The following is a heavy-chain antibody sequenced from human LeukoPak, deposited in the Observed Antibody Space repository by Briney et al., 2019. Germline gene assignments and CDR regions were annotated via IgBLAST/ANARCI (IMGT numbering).Heavy chain of an antibody. CDR1: GFTFSNHW. J-gene: IGHJ4*02. V-gene: IGHV3-74*01. CDR2: INSDGSTT. CDR3: ARDYNWNPPDY. D-gene: IGHD1-1*01. Sequence: PGGSLRLSCAASGFTFSNHWMHWVRQVPGKGLVWVSRINSDGSTTTYADSAQGRFTISRDNAKNTLYLQMNSLRVEDTAVYYCARDYNWNPPDYWGQGTLVTVSS.